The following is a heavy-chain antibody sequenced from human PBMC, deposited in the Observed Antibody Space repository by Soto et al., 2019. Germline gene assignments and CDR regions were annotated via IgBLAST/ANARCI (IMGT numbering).Heavy chain of an antibody. CDR3: ARVRTVRGPYYSGSRYCDY. Sequence: QVQLVESGGGLVKPGGSLRLSCAASGFPFSDYYMSWIRQAPGKGLEWVSYISSSGSTIYYADSVKGRFTISRDNAKNSLYLQMSSLRAEDTAVYYCARVRTVRGPYYSGSRYCDYWGQGTLVTVSS. D-gene: IGHD3-10*01. CDR2: ISSSGSTI. V-gene: IGHV3-11*01. J-gene: IGHJ4*02. CDR1: GFPFSDYY.